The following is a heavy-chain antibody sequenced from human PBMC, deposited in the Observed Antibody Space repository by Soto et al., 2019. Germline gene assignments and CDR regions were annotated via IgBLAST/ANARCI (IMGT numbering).Heavy chain of an antibody. D-gene: IGHD3-22*01. CDR2: IYPGDSDT. V-gene: IGHV5-51*01. CDR1: GYSFXSYW. CDR3: ARHGKSNYYDSSGPRDY. Sequence: SCRGSGYSFXSYWIGWVRQMPGKGLEWMGIIYPGDSDTRYSPSFQGQVTISADKSISTAYLQWSSLKASDTAMYYCARHGKSNYYDSSGPRDYWGQGTLVTVSS. J-gene: IGHJ4*02.